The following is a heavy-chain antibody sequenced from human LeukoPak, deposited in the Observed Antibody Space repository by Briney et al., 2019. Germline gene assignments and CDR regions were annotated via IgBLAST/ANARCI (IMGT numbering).Heavy chain of an antibody. CDR3: ARETHYYDSSGSLNDAFDI. CDR2: INHSGST. Sequence: SETLSLTCAVYGGSFSGYYWSWIRQPPGKGLEWMGEINHSGSTNYNPSLKSRVTISVDTSKNQFSLKLSSVTAADTAVYYCARETHYYDSSGSLNDAFDIWGQGTMVTVSS. CDR1: GGSFSGYY. V-gene: IGHV4-34*01. J-gene: IGHJ3*02. D-gene: IGHD3-22*01.